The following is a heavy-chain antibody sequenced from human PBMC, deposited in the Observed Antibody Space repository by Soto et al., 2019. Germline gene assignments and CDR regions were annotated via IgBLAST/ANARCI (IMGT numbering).Heavy chain of an antibody. D-gene: IGHD6-13*01. V-gene: IGHV3-53*01. CDR1: GFTVSNNY. CDR2: IYSGGNT. J-gene: IGHJ4*02. CDR3: ARDPPGIAASGAGG. Sequence: LRLSCAASGFTVSNNYMRWVRQAPGKGLEWVSLIYSGGNTHYADSVKGRFTISRDDSKNTLYLQMNSLRVEDTAVYYCARDPPGIAASGAGGWGQGTLVTVSS.